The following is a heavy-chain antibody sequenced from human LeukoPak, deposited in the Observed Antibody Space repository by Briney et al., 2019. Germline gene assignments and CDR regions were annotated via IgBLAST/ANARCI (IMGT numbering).Heavy chain of an antibody. CDR1: GFTFSGYA. V-gene: IGHV3-30-3*01. CDR2: ISYDESNE. Sequence: GGSLRHSCAASGFTFSGYAMHWVRQAPGKGLEWVAVISYDESNEYYADSVKGRFTISRDNSKNTLYLQMNSLSVEDTAVYYCARVGYYASGPFSYFDYWGQGTLVTVSS. CDR3: ARVGYYASGPFSYFDY. J-gene: IGHJ4*02. D-gene: IGHD3-10*01.